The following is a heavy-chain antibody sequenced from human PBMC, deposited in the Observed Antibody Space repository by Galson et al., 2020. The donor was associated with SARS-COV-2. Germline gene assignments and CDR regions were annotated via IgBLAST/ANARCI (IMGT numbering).Heavy chain of an antibody. J-gene: IGHJ4*02. CDR3: ARDHFYSYDY. Sequence: SLTLSLTCAISGDSVSNNSAAWNWIRQSPSRGLEWLGRTYYRSKWYNDSAVSVKSRITINPDTSKNQFSLHLNSVTPEDTAVYYCARDHFYSYDYWGQGTLVTVSS. V-gene: IGHV6-1*01. CDR2: TYYRSKWYN. D-gene: IGHD4-4*01. CDR1: GDSVSNNSAA.